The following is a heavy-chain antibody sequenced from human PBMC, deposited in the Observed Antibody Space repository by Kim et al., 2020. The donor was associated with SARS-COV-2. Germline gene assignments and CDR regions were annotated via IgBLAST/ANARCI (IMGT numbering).Heavy chain of an antibody. Sequence: KYNPSLKSRVSISVDTSRIQFSRKLSSVTAADTAVYYCARGLMTRGWFGPWGQGTLVTVSS. D-gene: IGHD3-16*01. CDR3: ARGLMTRGWFGP. J-gene: IGHJ5*02. V-gene: IGHV4-59*09.